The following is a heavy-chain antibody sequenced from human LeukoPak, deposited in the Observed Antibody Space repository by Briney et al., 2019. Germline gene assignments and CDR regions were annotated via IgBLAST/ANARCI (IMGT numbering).Heavy chain of an antibody. V-gene: IGHV3-30*18. CDR3: AKDATLFGDQYFDY. J-gene: IGHJ4*02. CDR1: GFTFSSHG. CDR2: TSYDGSTK. D-gene: IGHD3-10*01. Sequence: GGSLRLSCAASGFTFSSHGMHWVRQAPGKGLEWVAITSYDGSTKYYADSAKGRFNISRDNSKNTLYLQMNSLRVDDTAVYYCAKDATLFGDQYFDYWGQGTLVIVSS.